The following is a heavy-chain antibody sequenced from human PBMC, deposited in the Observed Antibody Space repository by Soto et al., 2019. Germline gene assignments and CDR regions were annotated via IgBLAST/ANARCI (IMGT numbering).Heavy chain of an antibody. CDR2: VDPNDSFA. V-gene: IGHV5-10-1*01. CDR1: EYSFRIYW. D-gene: IGHD2-2*01. CDR3: ARHGGDCSSTSCPAHTYGMDV. J-gene: IGHJ6*02. Sequence: PGESLKISCQAFEYSFRIYWISWVRQKPGGGLEWMGRVDPNDSFATYSPSFEGHVSISVDKSTNIVYLQWSSLKASDTAMYYCARHGGDCSSTSCPAHTYGMDVWGQGTTVTVSS.